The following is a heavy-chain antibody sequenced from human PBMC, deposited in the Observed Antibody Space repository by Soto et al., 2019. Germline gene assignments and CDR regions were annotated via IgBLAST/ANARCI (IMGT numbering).Heavy chain of an antibody. CDR1: GFTFSSYW. Sequence: GGSLRLSCASSGFTFSSYWMRWVRQATGKGLVWVSRINSDGSSTSYADSVKGRFTISRDNAKNTLYLQMNSLRAEDTAVYYCAREGYYYDSSGSQLFDYWGQGTLVTVSS. J-gene: IGHJ4*02. V-gene: IGHV3-74*01. D-gene: IGHD3-22*01. CDR2: INSDGSST. CDR3: AREGYYYDSSGSQLFDY.